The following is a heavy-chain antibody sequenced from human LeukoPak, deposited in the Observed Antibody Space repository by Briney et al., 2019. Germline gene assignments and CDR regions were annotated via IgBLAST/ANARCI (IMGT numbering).Heavy chain of an antibody. D-gene: IGHD3-22*01. J-gene: IGHJ4*02. CDR1: GFTFSSYA. CDR3: AKDRPLYYYDSSGYPFDY. CDR2: ISGSGGST. V-gene: IGHV3-23*01. Sequence: PGGSLRLSCAASGFTFSSYAMSWVRQAPGKGLEWVSAISGSGGSTYYADSVKGRFTISRDNSKNTLYLQMNSLRARDTAVYYCAKDRPLYYYDSSGYPFDYWGQGTLVTVSS.